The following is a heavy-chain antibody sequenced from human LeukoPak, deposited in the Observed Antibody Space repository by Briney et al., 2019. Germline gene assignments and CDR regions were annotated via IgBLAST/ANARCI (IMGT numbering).Heavy chain of an antibody. CDR3: ARIGQQLALRYYGMDV. V-gene: IGHV1-69*13. D-gene: IGHD6-13*01. J-gene: IGHJ6*02. CDR2: IIPIFGTA. Sequence: SEKVSCKASGGTFSSYAISWVRQAPGQGLEWMGGIIPIFGTANYAQKFQGRVTITADESTSTAYMELSSLRSEDTAVYYCARIGQQLALRYYGMDVWGQGTTVTVSS. CDR1: GGTFSSYA.